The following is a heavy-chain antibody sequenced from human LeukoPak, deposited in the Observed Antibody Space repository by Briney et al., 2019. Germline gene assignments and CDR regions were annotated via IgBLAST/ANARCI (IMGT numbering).Heavy chain of an antibody. V-gene: IGHV3-21*01. CDR3: AGRYDSSGFSINYYYAMDV. CDR1: GFTFNTYN. CDR2: ISSTGRYM. D-gene: IGHD3-22*01. Sequence: PGGSLRLSCAASGFTFNTYNMNWVRQAPGQGLEWVSSISSTGRYMYYSDSVKGRFTISRDNAKNSLYLQMNGLSAEDTAVYYCAGRYDSSGFSINYYYAMDVWGQGTTVTVSS. J-gene: IGHJ6*02.